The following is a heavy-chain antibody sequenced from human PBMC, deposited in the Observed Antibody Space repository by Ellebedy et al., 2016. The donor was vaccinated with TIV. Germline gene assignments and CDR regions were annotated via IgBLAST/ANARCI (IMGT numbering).Heavy chain of an antibody. D-gene: IGHD6-13*01. V-gene: IGHV3-64*04. J-gene: IGHJ6*02. Sequence: GESLKISCSGSGFTFSTYAMHWVRQAPGKGLEYVSAISGNGGSTYYADSVKGRFSVSRDNSKNTVYLQMSSLRAEDTGIYYCTRSQTRTYTSSWYFYYGMDVWGRGTTVIVSS. CDR3: TRSQTRTYTSSWYFYYGMDV. CDR2: ISGNGGST. CDR1: GFTFSTYA.